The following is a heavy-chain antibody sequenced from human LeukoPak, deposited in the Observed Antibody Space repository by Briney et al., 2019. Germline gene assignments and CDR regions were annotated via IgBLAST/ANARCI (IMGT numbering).Heavy chain of an antibody. Sequence: GGSLRLSCAASGFTFDDYAMHWVRQAPGKGLQWVANIKTDGSEKYYVDSVKGRFTISRDNAKNSLYLQMNSLRAEDTAVYYCARDSEPTVTTYWFDPWGQGTLVTVSS. J-gene: IGHJ5*02. V-gene: IGHV3-7*01. D-gene: IGHD4-17*01. CDR2: IKTDGSEK. CDR3: ARDSEPTVTTYWFDP. CDR1: GFTFDDYA.